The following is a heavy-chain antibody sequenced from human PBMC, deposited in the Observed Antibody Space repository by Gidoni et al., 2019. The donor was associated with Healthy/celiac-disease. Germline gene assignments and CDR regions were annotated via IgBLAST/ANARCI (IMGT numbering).Heavy chain of an antibody. Sequence: EVQLVESGGGLVQPGGSLRLSCAASGFTFSSYWMHWVRQAPGKGLVWVSRINSDGSRTSYADSVKGRFTISRDNAKNTLYLQMNSLRAEDTAVYYCARAGYSSGWHKAKRVDFDYWGQGTLVTVSS. CDR1: GFTFSSYW. J-gene: IGHJ4*02. CDR3: ARAGYSSGWHKAKRVDFDY. D-gene: IGHD6-19*01. V-gene: IGHV3-74*01. CDR2: INSDGSRT.